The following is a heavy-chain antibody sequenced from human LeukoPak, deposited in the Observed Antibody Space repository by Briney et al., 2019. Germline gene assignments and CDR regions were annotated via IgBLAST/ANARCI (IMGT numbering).Heavy chain of an antibody. CDR1: GGSISSYY. Sequence: SETLSLTCTVSGGSISSYYWSWIRQPPGKGLEWIGYIYYSGSTNYDPSLKSRVTISVDTSKNQFSLKLSSVTAADTAVYYCASFGWYGMDVWGQGTTVTVSS. D-gene: IGHD3-10*01. CDR2: IYYSGST. CDR3: ASFGWYGMDV. J-gene: IGHJ6*02. V-gene: IGHV4-59*08.